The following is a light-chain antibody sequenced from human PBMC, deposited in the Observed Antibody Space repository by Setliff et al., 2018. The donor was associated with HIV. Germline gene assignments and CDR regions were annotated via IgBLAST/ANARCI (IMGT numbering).Light chain of an antibody. V-gene: IGLV1-44*01. Sequence: QSVLTQTPSTSGPPGHRVIISCSGSHSNLGSNTVNWCQQFPGTAPKLLIYNNDQRPSGVSDRFSGSKSGTSASLAISGLQSEDEADYYCQSYDSSLSAVFGTGTKVTVL. CDR1: HSNLGSNT. CDR3: QSYDSSLSAV. CDR2: NND. J-gene: IGLJ1*01.